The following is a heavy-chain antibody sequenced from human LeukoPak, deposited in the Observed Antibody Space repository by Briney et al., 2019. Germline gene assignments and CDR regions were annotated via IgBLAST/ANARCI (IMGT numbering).Heavy chain of an antibody. J-gene: IGHJ5*02. CDR2: IYYSGST. D-gene: IGHD2-15*01. V-gene: IGHV4-39*01. CDR3: ASLREGGVAHWFDP. CDR1: GGSINSRSHY. Sequence: SEILSLTCIVSGGSINSRSHYWGWIRQPPGKGVEWIGNIYYSGSTYYNPSLKSRVTISIDTSKNQFSLKLSSVTATDTAVYYCASLREGGVAHWFDPWGQGTLVTVSS.